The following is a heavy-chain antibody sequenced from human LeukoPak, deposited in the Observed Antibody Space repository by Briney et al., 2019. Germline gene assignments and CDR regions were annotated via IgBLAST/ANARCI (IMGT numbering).Heavy chain of an antibody. J-gene: IGHJ4*02. D-gene: IGHD3-10*01. CDR1: GFTFSSYG. V-gene: IGHV3-30*03. CDR2: ISYDGSNK. Sequence: GGSLRLSCAASGFTFSSYGMHWVRQAPGKGLEWVAVISYDGSNKYFADSVKGRFTISRDNSKNTLYLQMNSLRAEDTAVYYCARDDQSSGGFVDYWGQGTLVTVSS. CDR3: ARDDQSSGGFVDY.